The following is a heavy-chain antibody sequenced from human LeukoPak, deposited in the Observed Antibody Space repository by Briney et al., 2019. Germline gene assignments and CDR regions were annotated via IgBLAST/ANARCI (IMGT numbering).Heavy chain of an antibody. CDR2: NYYSGRT. CDR3: VGTSARLSQGVLVY. CDR1: GGSISSYT. J-gene: IGHJ4*02. Sequence: PSETLSLTCTVSGGSISSYTWSWIRQPPGKGLERGGYNYYSGRTNSKTSLKSRVTISVDTSKKNFSLKLSSVSAADTAVYYCVGTSARLSQGVLVYWGQRALVTVAS. V-gene: IGHV4-59*08. D-gene: IGHD3-16*01.